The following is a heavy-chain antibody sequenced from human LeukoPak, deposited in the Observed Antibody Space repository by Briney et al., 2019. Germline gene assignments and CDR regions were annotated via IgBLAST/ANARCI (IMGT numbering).Heavy chain of an antibody. Sequence: SETLSLNCNVSGDSISSYFWSWIRQPPGKGVEYIAFIYYSGSTSYNSSLKSRVSISVDTSKNQFSLKLSSVTAADTAVYYCARGPLLWFGELLLNWFDPWGQGTLVTVSS. V-gene: IGHV4-59*01. D-gene: IGHD3-10*01. CDR3: ARGPLLWFGELLLNWFDP. CDR1: GDSISSYF. CDR2: IYYSGST. J-gene: IGHJ5*02.